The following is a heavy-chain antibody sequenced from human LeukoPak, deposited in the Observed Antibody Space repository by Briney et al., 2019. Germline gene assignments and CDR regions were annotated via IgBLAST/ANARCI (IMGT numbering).Heavy chain of an antibody. V-gene: IGHV4-39*01. CDR3: ARHLAYSSSSTFDI. Sequence: SETLPLTCSVSGGSISSSSYYWGWIRQPPGKGLEWIGSIYYSGSTYYNPSLKSRVTISVDTSKNQFSLKLSSVTAADTAVYYCARHLAYSSSSTFDIWGQGTMVTVSS. D-gene: IGHD6-6*01. CDR1: GGSISSSSYY. J-gene: IGHJ3*02. CDR2: IYYSGST.